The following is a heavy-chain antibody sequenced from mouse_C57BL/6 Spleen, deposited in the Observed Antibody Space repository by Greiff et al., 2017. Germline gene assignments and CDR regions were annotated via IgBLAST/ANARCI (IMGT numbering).Heavy chain of an antibody. V-gene: IGHV1-80*01. Sequence: QVQLQQSGAELVKPGASVKISCKASGYAFSSYWMNWVKQRPGKGLEWIGQIYPGDGDTNYNGKFKGKATLTADKSSSTAYMQLSSLTSEDSAVYYCARSLIITTVVAAAMDYWGQGTSVTVSA. CDR2: IYPGDGDT. D-gene: IGHD1-1*01. CDR3: ARSLIITTVVAAAMDY. CDR1: GYAFSSYW. J-gene: IGHJ4*01.